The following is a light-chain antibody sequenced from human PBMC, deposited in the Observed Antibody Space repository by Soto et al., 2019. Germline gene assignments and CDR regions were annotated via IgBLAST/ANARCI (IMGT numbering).Light chain of an antibody. V-gene: IGKV1-39*01. CDR1: QSISSY. CDR3: QQSYSTLYT. J-gene: IGKJ2*01. Sequence: VQLTQSPSSLSASLGDRVTITCRASQSISSYLNWYQQKPGKAPKLLIYAASSLQSGVPSRFSGSGSGTDFTLTISSLQPEDFATYYCQQSYSTLYTFGQGTKVDIK. CDR2: AAS.